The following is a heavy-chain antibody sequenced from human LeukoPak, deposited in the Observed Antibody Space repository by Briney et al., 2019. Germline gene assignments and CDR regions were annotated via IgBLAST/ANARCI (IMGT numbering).Heavy chain of an antibody. CDR2: IIPIFGTA. D-gene: IGHD3-3*01. CDR1: GGTFSSYA. CDR3: ARDGSDYDFWSGHDAFDI. Sequence: WASVKVSCKASGGTFSSYAISWVRQAPGQGLEWMGGIIPIFGTANYAQKFQGRVTITTDESTSTAYMELSSLRSEDTAVYYCARDGSDYDFWSGHDAFDIWGQGTMVTVSS. J-gene: IGHJ3*02. V-gene: IGHV1-69*05.